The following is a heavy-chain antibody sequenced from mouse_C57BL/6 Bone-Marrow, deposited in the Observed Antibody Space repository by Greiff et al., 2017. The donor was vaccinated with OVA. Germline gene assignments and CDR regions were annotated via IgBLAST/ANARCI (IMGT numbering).Heavy chain of an antibody. CDR2: INPSSGYT. CDR1: GYTFTSYT. D-gene: IGHD2-1*01. J-gene: IGHJ3*01. V-gene: IGHV1-4*01. Sequence: VQLKESGAELARPGASVKMSCKASGYTFTSYTMHWVTQRPGQGLEWIGYINPSSGYTKYNQKFKDKATLTADKSSSTAYMQLSSLTSEDSAVYYCAREDGNWFAYWGQGTLVTVSA. CDR3: AREDGNWFAY.